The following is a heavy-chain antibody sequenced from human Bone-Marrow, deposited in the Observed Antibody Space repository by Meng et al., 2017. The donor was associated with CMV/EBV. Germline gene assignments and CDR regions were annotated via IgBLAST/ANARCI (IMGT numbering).Heavy chain of an antibody. V-gene: IGHV3-21*01. J-gene: IGHJ6*02. CDR3: ARGLGSGIWYYGMDV. CDR2: ISSSSSYI. Sequence: GESLKISCAASGFTFSSYSMNWVRQAPGKGLEWVSSISSSSSYIYYADSVKGRFTISRDNAKNSLYLQMNSLRAEDMAVYYCARGLGSGIWYYGMDVWGQGTTVTVSS. CDR1: GFTFSSYS. D-gene: IGHD3-10*01.